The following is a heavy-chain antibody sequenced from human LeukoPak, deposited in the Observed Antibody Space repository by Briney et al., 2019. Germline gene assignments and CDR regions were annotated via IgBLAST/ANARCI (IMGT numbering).Heavy chain of an antibody. CDR1: GFTFSNYA. V-gene: IGHV3-23*01. D-gene: IGHD1-1*01. CDR2: ISGTGGST. J-gene: IGHJ4*02. Sequence: QSGGSLRLSFAASGFTFSNYAMSWVRQAPGKGLEWVSSISGTGGSTYYADSVKDRFTISRDNSNNTLLLQMNSLRAEDTAVYYCAKVRTGHYFDYWGQGTLVTVSS. CDR3: AKVRTGHYFDY.